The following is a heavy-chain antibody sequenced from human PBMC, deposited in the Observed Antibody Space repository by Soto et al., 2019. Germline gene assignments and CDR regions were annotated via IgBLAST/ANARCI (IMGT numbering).Heavy chain of an antibody. V-gene: IGHV1-3*01. CDR1: GYTFTSYA. Sequence: ASVKVSCKASGYTFTSYAMHWVRQAPGQRLEWMGWINAGNGNTKYSQKFQGRVTITRDTFASTAYMELSSLRSEDTAVYYCARDLIAARGYNWFDPWGQGTLVTVSS. CDR3: ARDLIAARGYNWFDP. CDR2: INAGNGNT. D-gene: IGHD6-6*01. J-gene: IGHJ5*02.